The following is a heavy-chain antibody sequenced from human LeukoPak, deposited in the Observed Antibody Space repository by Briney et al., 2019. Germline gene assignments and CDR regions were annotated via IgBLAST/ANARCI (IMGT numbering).Heavy chain of an antibody. CDR3: AREPYGGNLYYFDY. Sequence: GASVTVSCKASGYTFTSYGISWVRQAPGQGLEWMGWISAYNGNTNYAQKLQGRVTMTTDTSTSTAYMELRSLRSDDTAVYYCAREPYGGNLYYFDYWGQGTLVTVSS. V-gene: IGHV1-18*01. J-gene: IGHJ4*02. D-gene: IGHD4-23*01. CDR1: GYTFTSYG. CDR2: ISAYNGNT.